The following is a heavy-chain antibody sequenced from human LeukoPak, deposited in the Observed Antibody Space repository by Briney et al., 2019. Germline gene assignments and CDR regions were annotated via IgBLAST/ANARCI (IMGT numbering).Heavy chain of an antibody. CDR1: GYTFTCCF. Sequence: ASVNVSCKASGYTFTCCFMHWVRQAPGQGLEWMGRINPNSGGTNYAQKFQGRVTMTRETSISTAYMELSRLISDDTPVYYCARDGDSYGYYYYYYMDVWGKGPTVTVSS. J-gene: IGHJ6*03. D-gene: IGHD5-18*01. V-gene: IGHV1-2*06. CDR3: ARDGDSYGYYYYYYMDV. CDR2: INPNSGGT.